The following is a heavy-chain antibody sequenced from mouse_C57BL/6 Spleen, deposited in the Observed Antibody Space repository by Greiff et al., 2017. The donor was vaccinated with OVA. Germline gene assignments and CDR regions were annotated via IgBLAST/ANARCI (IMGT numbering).Heavy chain of an antibody. J-gene: IGHJ1*03. V-gene: IGHV12-3*01. D-gene: IGHD2-3*01. CDR2: ITHSGET. CDR3: AGDNDGYWYFDV. Sequence: QVQLKESGPGLVKPSQSLFLTCSITGFPITSGYYWIWIRQSPGKPLEWMGYITHSGETFYNPSLQSPISITRETSKNQFFLQLNSVTTEDTAMYYCAGDNDGYWYFDVWGTGTTVTVSS. CDR1: GFPITSGYY.